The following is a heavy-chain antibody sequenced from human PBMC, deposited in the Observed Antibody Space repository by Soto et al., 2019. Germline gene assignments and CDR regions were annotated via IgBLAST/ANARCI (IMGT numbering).Heavy chain of an antibody. D-gene: IGHD2-2*03. CDR3: ARGGYCSSTSCYFLPTVNLFDP. V-gene: IGHV1-18*01. CDR2: ISAYNGNT. CDR1: GYTFTSYG. Sequence: GASVKVSCKASGYTFTSYGISWVRQAPGQGLEWMGWISAYNGNTNYAQKLQGRVTMTTDTSTSTAYMELRSLRSDDTAVYYCARGGYCSSTSCYFLPTVNLFDPWGQGTLVTVSS. J-gene: IGHJ5*02.